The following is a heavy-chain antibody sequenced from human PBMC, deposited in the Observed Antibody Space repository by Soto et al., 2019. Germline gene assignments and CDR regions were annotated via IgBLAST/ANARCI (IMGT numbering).Heavy chain of an antibody. V-gene: IGHV3-11*06. CDR2: ISSSSSYT. CDR1: GFTFSDYY. Sequence: GGSLRLSCAASGFTFSDYYMSWIRQAPGKGLEWVSYISSSSSYTNYADSVKGRFTISRDNAKNSLYLQMNSLRAEDTAVYYCARVTGDSSSSQRVYYYYGMDVWGQGTTVTVSS. D-gene: IGHD6-13*01. J-gene: IGHJ6*02. CDR3: ARVTGDSSSSQRVYYYYGMDV.